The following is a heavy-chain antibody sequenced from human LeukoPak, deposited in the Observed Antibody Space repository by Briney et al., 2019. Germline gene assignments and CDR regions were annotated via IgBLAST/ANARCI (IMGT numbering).Heavy chain of an antibody. Sequence: ASVKVSCKASGYTFTGYYMHWVRQAPGQGLEWVGWINPNSGGTNYAQKFQGRVTMTRDTSISTAYMELSRLRSDDTAVYYCARQQLVGYYYMDVWGKGTTVTVSS. CDR2: INPNSGGT. V-gene: IGHV1-2*02. J-gene: IGHJ6*03. D-gene: IGHD6-6*01. CDR3: ARQQLVGYYYMDV. CDR1: GYTFTGYY.